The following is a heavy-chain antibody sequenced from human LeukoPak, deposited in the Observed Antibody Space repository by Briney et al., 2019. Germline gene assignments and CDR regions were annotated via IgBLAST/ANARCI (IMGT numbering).Heavy chain of an antibody. Sequence: RGSLRLSCAASGFTFSSYWMHWVRQAPGKGLVWVSRINSDGSSTSYADSVKGRFTISRDNAKNTLYLQMNSLRAEDTAVYYCARDITMVRGVPFWGQGTLVTVSS. CDR2: INSDGSST. CDR1: GFTFSSYW. D-gene: IGHD3-10*01. CDR3: ARDITMVRGVPF. V-gene: IGHV3-74*01. J-gene: IGHJ4*02.